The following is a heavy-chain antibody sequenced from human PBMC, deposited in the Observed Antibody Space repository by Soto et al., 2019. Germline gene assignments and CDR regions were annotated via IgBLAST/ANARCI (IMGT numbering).Heavy chain of an antibody. CDR2: IYSGGST. CDR3: ARDSYSSSEGRLDY. V-gene: IGHV3-53*01. J-gene: IGHJ4*02. Sequence: GGSLRLSCAASGFTVSSNYMSWVRQAPGKGLEWVSVIYSGGSTNYADSVKGRFTISRDNSKNTLYLQMNSLRAEDTAVYYCARDSYSSSEGRLDYWGQGTLVTVSS. CDR1: GFTVSSNY. D-gene: IGHD6-6*01.